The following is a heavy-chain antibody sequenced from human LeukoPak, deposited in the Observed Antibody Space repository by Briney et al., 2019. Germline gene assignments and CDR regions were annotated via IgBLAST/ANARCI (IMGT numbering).Heavy chain of an antibody. V-gene: IGHV3-23*01. D-gene: IGHD6-19*01. CDR1: GFTFSSYG. CDR2: ISGSVGST. Sequence: GGSLRLSCAASGFTFSSYGMSWVRQAPGKGLEWVSAISGSVGSTYYADSVKGRFTISRDNSKNTLYLQMNSLRAEDTAVYYCAKDFRIAVAGTLDYWGQGTLVTVSS. CDR3: AKDFRIAVAGTLDY. J-gene: IGHJ4*02.